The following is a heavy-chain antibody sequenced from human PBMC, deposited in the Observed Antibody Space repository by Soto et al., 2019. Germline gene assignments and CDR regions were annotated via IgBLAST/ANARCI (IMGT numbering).Heavy chain of an antibody. V-gene: IGHV4-4*02. D-gene: IGHD3-3*01. Sequence: QVQLQEWGPGLVKPSGTLSLTCAVSGGSISSSNWWTWVRQPPGKGLEWIGEIYHSGSTNYNPSLKSRXXMXVXXSKNQCSLKVTSVTAGDTAVYYCAILLRSTYGMDVWGQGTTVTVSS. CDR2: IYHSGST. CDR1: GGSISSSNW. CDR3: AILLRSTYGMDV. J-gene: IGHJ6*02.